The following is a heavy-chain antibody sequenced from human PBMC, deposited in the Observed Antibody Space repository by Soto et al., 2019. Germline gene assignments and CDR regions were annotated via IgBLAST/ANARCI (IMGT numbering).Heavy chain of an antibody. V-gene: IGHV3-23*01. CDR2: ISGSGGST. D-gene: IGHD2-2*01. J-gene: IGHJ4*02. CDR3: ATEHLIVVVPAATVPIDY. CDR1: GFTFSSYA. Sequence: EVQLLESGGGLVQPGGSLRLSCAASGFTFSSYAMSWVRQAPGKGLEWVSAISGSGGSTYYADSVKGRFTISRDNSKNTLYLQMNSLRAEDTAVYYCATEHLIVVVPAATVPIDYWGQGTLVTVSS.